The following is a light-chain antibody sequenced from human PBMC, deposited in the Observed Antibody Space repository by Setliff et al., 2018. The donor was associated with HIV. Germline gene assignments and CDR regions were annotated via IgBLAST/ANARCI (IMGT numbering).Light chain of an antibody. CDR1: SSDVGTYNF. CDR3: SSYTSTPRYV. V-gene: IGLV2-14*03. J-gene: IGLJ1*01. Sequence: QSVLTQPASVSGSPGQSITISCTGTSSDVGTYNFVSWYQQHPGKAPRLMIYDVSNRPSGVSNRFSGSKSGNTASLTISGLQAEDEADYYCSSYTSTPRYVFGTGTKV. CDR2: DVS.